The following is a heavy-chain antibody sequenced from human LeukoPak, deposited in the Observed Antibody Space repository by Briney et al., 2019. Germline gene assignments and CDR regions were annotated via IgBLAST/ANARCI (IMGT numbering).Heavy chain of an antibody. D-gene: IGHD2-15*01. CDR3: ARDAFLCSGGSCYFYYYYYGMDV. CDR1: GFTFSSYA. J-gene: IGHJ6*02. Sequence: GGSLRLSCAASGFTFSSYAMHWVRQAPGKGLEWVAVISYDASNKYYADSVKGRFTISRDNSKNTLYLQMNSLRAEDTAVYYCARDAFLCSGGSCYFYYYYYGMDVWGQGTTVTVSS. CDR2: ISYDASNK. V-gene: IGHV3-30-3*01.